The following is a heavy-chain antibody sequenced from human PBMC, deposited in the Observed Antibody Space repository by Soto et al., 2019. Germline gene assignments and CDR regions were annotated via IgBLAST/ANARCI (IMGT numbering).Heavy chain of an antibody. CDR1: GFTVSTKY. V-gene: IGHV3-66*01. CDR3: ARDPWAADY. D-gene: IGHD3-16*01. CDR2: IYSGGST. Sequence: EVQLVESGGGLVQPGGSLRLSCAASGFTVSTKYMSWVRQASGKGLEWVSVIYSGGSTFYADSVRGRFTISRDNAKNTENLQMNSLRAEDTAVYYCARDPWAADYWGQGTLVTVSS. J-gene: IGHJ4*02.